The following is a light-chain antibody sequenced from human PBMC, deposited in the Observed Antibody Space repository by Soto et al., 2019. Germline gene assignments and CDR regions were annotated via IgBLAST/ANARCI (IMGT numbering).Light chain of an antibody. CDR1: QSLSRNHLGWY. J-gene: IGKJ5*01. Sequence: EIVLTQSPGTLSLSPGERATLSCRASQSLSRNHLGWYLAWYQQNPGQTPRLLIYGTSYRATGIPDRFSGVESGTAFTLTIRRLEPEDFAGYYCQQYSISHPITFGQGTRLEIK. CDR3: QQYSISHPIT. V-gene: IGKV3-20*01. CDR2: GTS.